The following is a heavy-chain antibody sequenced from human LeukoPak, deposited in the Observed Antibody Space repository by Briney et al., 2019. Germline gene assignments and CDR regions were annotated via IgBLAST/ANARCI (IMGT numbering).Heavy chain of an antibody. CDR2: ISYDGSNK. CDR1: GFTFSSYA. V-gene: IGHV3-30-3*01. Sequence: GRSLRLSCAASGFTFSSYAMHWVRQAPGKGLEWVAVISYDGSNKYYADSVKGRFTISRDNSKNTLYLQMNSLRAEDAAVYYCARSLAVAGTPWGQGTLVTVSS. CDR3: ARSLAVAGTP. D-gene: IGHD6-19*01. J-gene: IGHJ5*02.